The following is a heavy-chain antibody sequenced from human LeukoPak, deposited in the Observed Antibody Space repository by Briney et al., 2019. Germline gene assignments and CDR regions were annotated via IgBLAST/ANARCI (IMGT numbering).Heavy chain of an antibody. CDR1: GFTFSSYG. V-gene: IGHV3-23*01. D-gene: IGHD6-19*01. Sequence: GGSLRLSCAASGFTFSSYGMSWVRQAPGKGLEWVSAISGSGGSTYCADSVKGRFTISRDNSKNTLYLQMNSLRAEDTAVYYCAKVSSGPWFDPWGQGTLVTVSS. CDR3: AKVSSGPWFDP. CDR2: ISGSGGST. J-gene: IGHJ5*02.